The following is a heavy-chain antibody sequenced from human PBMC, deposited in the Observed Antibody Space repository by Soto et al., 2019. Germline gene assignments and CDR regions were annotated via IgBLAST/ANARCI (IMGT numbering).Heavy chain of an antibody. Sequence: PSETLSLTCTASGGSIRNGDYYWGWIRQPPGKGLEWIGYVYYSGTTYSHPSLNSRVSISVDTSENQFSLRLTSVTAADTAVYYCVTVNLVGAAYYFDYWGQGTLVTVSS. J-gene: IGHJ4*02. D-gene: IGHD1-26*01. CDR3: VTVNLVGAAYYFDY. V-gene: IGHV4-30-4*01. CDR1: GGSIRNGDYY. CDR2: VYYSGTT.